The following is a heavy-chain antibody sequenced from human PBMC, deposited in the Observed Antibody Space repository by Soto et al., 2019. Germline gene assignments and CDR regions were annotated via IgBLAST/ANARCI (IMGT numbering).Heavy chain of an antibody. D-gene: IGHD6-19*01. CDR1: GYMFTNYW. J-gene: IGHJ4*02. Sequence: GESLKISCKGSGYMFTNYWIGWVRQMPGKGLEWMGIIHGGDSNTRYSPSFDGQVTISTDKTINTDYLQWSSLKDSETAMYYCARRVTSSTGWDYWGQGTLVTVSS. V-gene: IGHV5-51*01. CDR3: ARRVTSSTGWDY. CDR2: IHGGDSNT.